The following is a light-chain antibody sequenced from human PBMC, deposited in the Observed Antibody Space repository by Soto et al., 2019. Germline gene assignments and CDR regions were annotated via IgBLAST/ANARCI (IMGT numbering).Light chain of an antibody. J-gene: IGLJ1*01. CDR1: SSNVGGNP. Sequence: QSVLTQPPSASGTPGQRVTISCSGSSSNVGGNPVNWYQHVPTTAPKLIIYTNTQRPSGVPDRFSGSKSGTSASLAISGLQSEDEADYYCASWDDSLNGPVFGTGTKVTVL. V-gene: IGLV1-44*01. CDR3: ASWDDSLNGPV. CDR2: TNT.